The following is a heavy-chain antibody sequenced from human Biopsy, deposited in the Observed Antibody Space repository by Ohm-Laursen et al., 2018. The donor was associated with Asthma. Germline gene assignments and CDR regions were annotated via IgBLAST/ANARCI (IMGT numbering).Heavy chain of an antibody. D-gene: IGHD3-10*01. J-gene: IGHJ3*01. Sequence: TLSLTCGVYRGSLRVYVWSWIRQPPGKGLEWIGESNQGGSPTFNPSLKSRVTLSVDTSKNQFSVKLRPVTAADTAVYYCARSPYYYGLLGPTRGFGVYAVWGHGTLVTVSS. CDR2: SNQGGSP. V-gene: IGHV4-34*01. CDR1: RGSLRVYV. CDR3: ARSPYYYGLLGPTRGFGVYAV.